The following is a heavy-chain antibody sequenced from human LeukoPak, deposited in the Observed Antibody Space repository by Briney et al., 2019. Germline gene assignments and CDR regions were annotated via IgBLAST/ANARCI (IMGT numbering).Heavy chain of an antibody. CDR3: ARGPSGVRYCSSTSCDARDYYYMDV. D-gene: IGHD2-2*01. J-gene: IGHJ6*03. Sequence: SETLSLTCTASGGSISSYYWSWIRQPPGKGLEWIGYIYYSGSTNYNPSLKSRVTISVDTSKNQFSLKLSSVTAADTAVYYCARGPSGVRYCSSTSCDARDYYYMDVWGKGTTVTVSS. V-gene: IGHV4-59*01. CDR2: IYYSGST. CDR1: GGSISSYY.